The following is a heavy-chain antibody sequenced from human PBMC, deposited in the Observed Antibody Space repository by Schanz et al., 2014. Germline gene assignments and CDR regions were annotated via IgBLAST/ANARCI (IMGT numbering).Heavy chain of an antibody. V-gene: IGHV3-21*04. Sequence: EVQLVESGGGLVKPGESLRLSCAASGFIFSAYTMNWVRQAPGNGLEWVSSISSGGRNISYADSLKGRFTISRDNGETSVYLQINSLRVEDTAVYYCARFLARYQYYGVDVWGQGTTVTVSS. J-gene: IGHJ6*02. CDR1: GFIFSAYT. D-gene: IGHD3-3*01. CDR3: ARFLARYQYYGVDV. CDR2: ISSGGRNI.